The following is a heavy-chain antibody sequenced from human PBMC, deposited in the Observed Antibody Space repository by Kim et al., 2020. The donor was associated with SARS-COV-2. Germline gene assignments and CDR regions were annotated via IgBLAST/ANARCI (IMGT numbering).Heavy chain of an antibody. Sequence: GGSLRLSCAASGFTFSSYGMHWVRQAPGKGLEWVAVISYDGSNKYYADSVKGRFTISRDNSKNTLYLQMNSLRAEDTAVYYCAGIQLSSEYFDYWGQGTLVTVSS. CDR2: ISYDGSNK. J-gene: IGHJ4*02. D-gene: IGHD5-18*01. CDR1: GFTFSSYG. V-gene: IGHV3-30*03. CDR3: AGIQLSSEYFDY.